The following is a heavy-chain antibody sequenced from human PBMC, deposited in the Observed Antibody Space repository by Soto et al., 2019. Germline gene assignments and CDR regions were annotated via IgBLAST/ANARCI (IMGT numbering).Heavy chain of an antibody. Sequence: SVKVSCKASGGTFSSYAISWVRQAPGQGLEWMGGIIPIFGTANYAQKFQGRVTITADKSTSTAYMELSSLRSEDTAVYYCAREERLGYCSGGSCYHYYYYGMEVWGQGTKFTVSS. CDR3: AREERLGYCSGGSCYHYYYYGMEV. V-gene: IGHV1-69*06. J-gene: IGHJ6*02. CDR1: GGTFSSYA. CDR2: IIPIFGTA. D-gene: IGHD2-15*01.